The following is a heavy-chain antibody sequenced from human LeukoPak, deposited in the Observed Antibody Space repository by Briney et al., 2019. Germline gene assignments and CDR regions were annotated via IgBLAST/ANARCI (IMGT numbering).Heavy chain of an antibody. CDR1: GFTFSSYS. CDR3: APLVVPAAHPRDFDY. J-gene: IGHJ4*02. V-gene: IGHV3-21*01. Sequence: PGKSLRLSCAASGFTFSSYSMNWVRQAPGKGLEWVSSISSSSSYIYYADSAKGRFTISRDNAKNSLYLQMNSLRAEDTAVYYCAPLVVPAAHPRDFDYGGQGTLVTVSS. D-gene: IGHD2-2*01. CDR2: ISSSSSYI.